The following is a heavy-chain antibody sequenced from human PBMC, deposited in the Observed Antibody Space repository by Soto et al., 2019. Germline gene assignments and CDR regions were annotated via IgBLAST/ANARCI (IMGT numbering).Heavy chain of an antibody. Sequence: EVQLVESGGGLVQPGGSLRLSCAASGFTFNTSWMSWVRRAPGKGLEWVAHMNQHGCEKYYVDSVKGRFTISGDDAKNSLYLQMNSLGAEDTAVYYCVSWAGSSYWGQGTLVTVSS. CDR1: GFTFNTSW. V-gene: IGHV3-7*05. D-gene: IGHD3-10*01. J-gene: IGHJ4*02. CDR2: MNQHGCEK. CDR3: VSWAGSSY.